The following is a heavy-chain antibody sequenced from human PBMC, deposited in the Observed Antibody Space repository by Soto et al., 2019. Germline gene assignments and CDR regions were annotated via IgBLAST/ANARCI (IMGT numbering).Heavy chain of an antibody. J-gene: IGHJ4*02. CDR1: VFTFSIYA. D-gene: IGHD3-22*01. V-gene: IGHV3-23*01. CDR3: AKDRITMIVVVLDY. CDR2: ISGSGGST. Sequence: GGSLGISCASSVFTFSIYAMSWVRQAPGKGLEWVSAISGSGGSTYYADSVKGRFTISRDNSKNTLYLQMNSLRAEDTAVYYCAKDRITMIVVVLDYWGQGTMVTVSS.